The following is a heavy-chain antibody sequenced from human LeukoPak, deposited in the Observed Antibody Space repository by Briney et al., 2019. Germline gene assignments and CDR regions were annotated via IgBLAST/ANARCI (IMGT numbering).Heavy chain of an antibody. D-gene: IGHD5/OR15-5a*01. CDR1: AGSFKGYF. CDR3: ARGCLYTRRAGYFDY. Sequence: SETLSLTCAVYAGSFKGYFWSWIRQPPGEGLEWIAEINHSGSTNYNPSLKSRVSMSVDTSKNQFSLKLSSVTAADTAVYYCARGCLYTRRAGYFDYWGQETLVTVSS. J-gene: IGHJ4*02. V-gene: IGHV4-34*01. CDR2: INHSGST.